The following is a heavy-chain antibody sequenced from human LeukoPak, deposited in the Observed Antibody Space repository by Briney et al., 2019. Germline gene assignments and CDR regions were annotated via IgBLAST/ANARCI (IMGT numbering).Heavy chain of an antibody. Sequence: EASVKVSCTVSGYTLTELSMHWVRQAPGKGLEWMGGFDPEDGETIYAQKFQGRVTMTEDTSTDTAYMELSSLRSEDTAVYYCATALLWFGELSAPPGYWGQGTLVTVSS. CDR1: GYTLTELS. CDR2: FDPEDGET. CDR3: ATALLWFGELSAPPGY. V-gene: IGHV1-24*01. D-gene: IGHD3-10*01. J-gene: IGHJ4*02.